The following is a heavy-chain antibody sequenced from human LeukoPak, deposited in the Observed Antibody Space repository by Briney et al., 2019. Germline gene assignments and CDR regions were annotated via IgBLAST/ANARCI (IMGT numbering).Heavy chain of an antibody. Sequence: SETLSLTCAVYGGSFSDYYWSWIRQSPGKGLEWIGEINHTGSTKYNPSLKSRVTISVDTSKNQFFLKLSSMTAADTAIYYCARGSRRFDPWGQGTLVTVSS. J-gene: IGHJ5*02. V-gene: IGHV4-34*01. CDR2: INHTGST. CDR1: GGSFSDYY. CDR3: ARGSRRFDP.